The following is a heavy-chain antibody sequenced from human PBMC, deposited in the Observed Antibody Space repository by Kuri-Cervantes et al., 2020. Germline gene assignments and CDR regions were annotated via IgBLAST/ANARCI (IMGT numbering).Heavy chain of an antibody. CDR3: ARDHGAAGTLGY. CDR2: ISASSAST. Sequence: GGSLRLSCAASGFNFNSYAMSWVRQAPGKGLEWVSAISASSASTFHADSVKGRFTISRDNAKNSLYLQMNSLRAEDTAVYYCARDHGAAGTLGYWGQGTLVTVSS. V-gene: IGHV3-23*01. D-gene: IGHD6-13*01. CDR1: GFNFNSYA. J-gene: IGHJ4*02.